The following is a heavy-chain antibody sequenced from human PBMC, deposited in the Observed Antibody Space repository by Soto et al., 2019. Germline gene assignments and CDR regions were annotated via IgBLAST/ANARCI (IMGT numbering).Heavy chain of an antibody. CDR2: ISGSGGST. V-gene: IGHV3-23*01. Sequence: GGSLRLSCAASGFTFSSYAMSWVRQAPGKGLEWVSAISGSGGSTYYADSLKGRFTISRDNSKNTLYLQMNSLRAEDTAVYYCAKDREDYDILTGLNYWGQGTLVTVSS. CDR1: GFTFSSYA. J-gene: IGHJ4*02. D-gene: IGHD3-9*01. CDR3: AKDREDYDILTGLNY.